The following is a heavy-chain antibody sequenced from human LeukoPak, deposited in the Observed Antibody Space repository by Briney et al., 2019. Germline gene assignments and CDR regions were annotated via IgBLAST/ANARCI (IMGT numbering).Heavy chain of an antibody. CDR2: INSGGSST. V-gene: IGHV3-74*01. CDR3: AKTGGYYYGSGSYYYFDY. CDR1: GFTFSSYW. Sequence: PGGSLRLSCAASGFTFSSYWMHWVRQAPGKGLVWVSRINSGGSSTSYADSVKGRLTISRDNAKNTLYLQMNSLRAEDTAVYYCAKTGGYYYGSGSYYYFDYWGQGTLVTVSS. D-gene: IGHD3-10*01. J-gene: IGHJ4*02.